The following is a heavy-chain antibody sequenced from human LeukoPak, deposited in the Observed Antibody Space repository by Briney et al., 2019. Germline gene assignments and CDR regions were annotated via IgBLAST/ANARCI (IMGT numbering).Heavy chain of an antibody. CDR1: GGSISSYY. V-gene: IGHV4-4*07. D-gene: IGHD3-22*01. CDR3: ARGETYYYDSSGYKAFDI. J-gene: IGHJ3*02. Sequence: SETLSLTCTVSGGSISSYYWSWIRQPAGKGLEWIGRIYTSGSTNYNPSLKSRVTMSVDTSKNQFSLKLSSVTAADTAVYYCARGETYYYDSSGYKAFDIWGQGTMVTVSS. CDR2: IYTSGST.